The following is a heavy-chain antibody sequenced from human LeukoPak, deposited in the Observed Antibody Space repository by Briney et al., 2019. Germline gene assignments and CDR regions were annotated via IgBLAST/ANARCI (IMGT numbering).Heavy chain of an antibody. J-gene: IGHJ4*02. CDR1: GGSISSSSYY. CDR2: IYYSGST. V-gene: IGHV4-39*01. Sequence: SETLSLTCTVSGGSISSSSYYWGWIRQPPRKGPEWIGSIYYSGSTYYNPSLKSRVTISVGTSKNQFSLKLTSVTAADTAVYYCASLASVAVEKPFDYWGQGTLVTVSS. CDR3: ASLASVAVEKPFDY. D-gene: IGHD2-15*01.